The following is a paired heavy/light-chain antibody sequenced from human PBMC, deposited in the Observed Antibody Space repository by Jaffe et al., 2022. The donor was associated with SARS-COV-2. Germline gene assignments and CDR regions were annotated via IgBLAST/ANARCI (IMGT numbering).Light chain of an antibody. CDR3: ESWDTSLSAVV. CDR1: SSNIGGNY. V-gene: IGLV1-51*01. Sequence: QSVLTQSPSVSAAPGQKVIISCSGSSSNIGGNYVSWYQQFPGTAPKLLIFDNDKRPSGVPDRFSGSKSDTSATLGVTDLQSGDEADYYCESWDTSLSAVVFGGGTKLTVL. CDR2: DND. J-gene: IGLJ3*02.
Heavy chain of an antibody. D-gene: IGHD3-22*01. CDR2: IIPIFGAT. J-gene: IGHJ4*02. V-gene: IGHV1-69*01. CDR1: GGSFSSFP. Sequence: QVQLVQSGAELKKPGSSVKVSCKTFGGSFSSFPLSWVRQTPGQGLEWMGGIIPIFGATNYAQKFRGRVTIIADESTTTAYLELRGLTSEDTAVYYCARDGGYYDSNAHHFVGKFDYWGQGTPVTVSS. CDR3: ARDGGYYDSNAHHFVGKFDY.